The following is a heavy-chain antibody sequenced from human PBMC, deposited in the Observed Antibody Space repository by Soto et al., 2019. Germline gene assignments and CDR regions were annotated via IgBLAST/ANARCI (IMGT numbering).Heavy chain of an antibody. CDR3: ARGRVGARYFDY. Sequence: QVQLQQWGAGLLKPSETLSLTCAVYGGSFSGYYWSWIRQPPGKGLEWIGEINHSGSTNYNTSLKSRVTISVDTSKNQCSLKLSSVTAADTAVYYCARGRVGARYFDYWGQGTLVTVSS. J-gene: IGHJ4*02. CDR2: INHSGST. V-gene: IGHV4-34*01. D-gene: IGHD1-26*01. CDR1: GGSFSGYY.